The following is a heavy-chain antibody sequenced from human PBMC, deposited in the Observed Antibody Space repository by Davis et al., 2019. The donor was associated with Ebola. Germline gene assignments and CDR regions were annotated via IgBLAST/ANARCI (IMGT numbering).Heavy chain of an antibody. J-gene: IGHJ4*02. CDR1: GGSFSDYY. Sequence: MPSETLSLTCAVYGGSFSDYYWSWIRQPPGKGLEWIGYIYYSGSTYYNPSLKSRVTISVDKSKNQFSLKLSSVTAADTAVYYCARDATMVRGVIFDYWGQGTLVTVSS. CDR3: ARDATMVRGVIFDY. D-gene: IGHD3-10*01. CDR2: IYYSGST. V-gene: IGHV4-34*01.